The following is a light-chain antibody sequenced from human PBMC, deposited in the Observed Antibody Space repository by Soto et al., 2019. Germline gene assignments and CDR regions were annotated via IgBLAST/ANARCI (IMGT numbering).Light chain of an antibody. CDR3: QQSYSTPPFT. CDR1: QSVSSY. Sequence: DIQMTQSPSPLSASVGDRVDITCRTSQSVSSYLNWYQAKPGKAPKLLIYETSNLESGVPSRFSSSGSGTDFTLTISSLQPEDSATYYCQQSYSTPPFTFGPGTRVDI. V-gene: IGKV1-39*01. CDR2: ETS. J-gene: IGKJ3*01.